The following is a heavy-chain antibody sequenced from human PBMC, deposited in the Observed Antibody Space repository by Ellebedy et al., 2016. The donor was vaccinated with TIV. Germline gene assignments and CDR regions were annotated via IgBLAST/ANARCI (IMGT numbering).Heavy chain of an antibody. J-gene: IGHJ4*02. CDR2: ISSSSSTI. Sequence: GESLKISXAASGFMFNNYAMSWVRQAPGKGLEWVSYISSSSSTIYDADSVKGRFTISRDNSKNTLYLQMNSLRAEDTAVYYCARDALYSSGWFPLDYWGQGTLVTVSS. CDR3: ARDALYSSGWFPLDY. D-gene: IGHD6-19*01. CDR1: GFMFNNYA. V-gene: IGHV3-48*01.